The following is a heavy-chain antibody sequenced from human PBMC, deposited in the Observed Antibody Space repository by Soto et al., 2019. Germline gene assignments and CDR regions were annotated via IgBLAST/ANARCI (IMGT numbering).Heavy chain of an antibody. D-gene: IGHD3-10*01. CDR1: GGSISSYY. V-gene: IGHV4-4*07. CDR3: ASTTFTMVRGAMSHFDY. CDR2: IYTSGST. J-gene: IGHJ4*02. Sequence: SETLFLTCTVSGGSISSYYWSWIRQPAGKGLEWIGRIYTSGSTNYNPSLKSRVTMSVDTSKNQFSLKLSSVTAADTPVYYCASTTFTMVRGAMSHFDYCGQGTLVTVSS.